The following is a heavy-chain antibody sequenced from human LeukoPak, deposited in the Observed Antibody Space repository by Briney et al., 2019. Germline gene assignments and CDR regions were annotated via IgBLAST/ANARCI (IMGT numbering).Heavy chain of an antibody. Sequence: GGSLRLSCAASGFTFSSYWMHWVRQAPGKGLVWVSRINSDGSSTSYADSVKGRFTISRDNAKNTLYLQMNSLRAEDTVVYYCAREVRSRGTIFGVVIPSNWFDPWGQGTLVTVSS. CDR1: GFTFSSYW. V-gene: IGHV3-74*01. CDR3: AREVRSRGTIFGVVIPSNWFDP. D-gene: IGHD3-3*01. J-gene: IGHJ5*02. CDR2: INSDGSST.